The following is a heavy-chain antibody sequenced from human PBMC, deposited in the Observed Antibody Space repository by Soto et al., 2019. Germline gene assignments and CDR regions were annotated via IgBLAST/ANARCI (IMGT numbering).Heavy chain of an antibody. CDR2: FDPEDGET. Sequence: ASVKVSCKVSGYTLTELSMHWVRQAPGKGLEWMGGFDPEDGETIYAQKFQGRVTMTEDTSTDTAYMELSSLRSEDTAVYYCATRRTIVREFDYWGQGTLVTVSS. CDR1: GYTLTELS. J-gene: IGHJ4*02. V-gene: IGHV1-24*01. CDR3: ATRRTIVREFDY. D-gene: IGHD3-10*01.